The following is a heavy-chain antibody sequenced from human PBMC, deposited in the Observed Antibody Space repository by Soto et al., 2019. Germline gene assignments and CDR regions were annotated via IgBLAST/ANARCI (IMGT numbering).Heavy chain of an antibody. CDR3: ARHLGFCSSSTCNSWFGP. CDR1: GCSISSFY. J-gene: IGHJ5*02. V-gene: IGHV4-59*08. D-gene: IGHD2-2*01. CDR2: MYFSGNT. Sequence: SETLSLTCTVSGCSISSFYWSWIRQPPGKGLEWIGYMYFSGNTYYNPSLRSRVTISVDTSKNQFSLKLSSVTAADTAVYYCARHLGFCSSSTCNSWFGPWGQGTLVTVSS.